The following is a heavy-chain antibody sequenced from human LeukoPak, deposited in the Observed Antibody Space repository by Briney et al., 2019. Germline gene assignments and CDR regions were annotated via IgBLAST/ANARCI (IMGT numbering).Heavy chain of an antibody. Sequence: ASVKVSCKASGYTFTSYYMHWVRQAPGQGLEWMGIINPSGGSTSYAQKFQGRVTMTRDTSTSTVYMELSSLRSEDTALYYCARRMAGTFSFDYWGQGTLVTVSS. V-gene: IGHV1-46*01. J-gene: IGHJ4*02. CDR3: ARRMAGTFSFDY. CDR2: INPSGGST. CDR1: GYTFTSYY. D-gene: IGHD6-19*01.